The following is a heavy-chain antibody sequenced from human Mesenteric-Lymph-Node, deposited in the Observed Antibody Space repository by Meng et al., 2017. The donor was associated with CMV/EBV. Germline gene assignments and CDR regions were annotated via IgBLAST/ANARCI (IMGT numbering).Heavy chain of an antibody. CDR3: ARGSSYDILTGYFDY. CDR2: INHSGST. CDR1: GWEFSGYD. D-gene: IGHD3-9*01. Sequence: QVQLHQWGAGRLKPSETLALSFAVYGWEFSGYDWNWIRQPPEQGLELIGEINHSGSTTYNPSFTSRIIISVDTSTNQISLYMSSVTAADTAVYYCARGSSYDILTGYFDYWGQGALVTVSS. J-gene: IGHJ4*02. V-gene: IGHV4-34*01.